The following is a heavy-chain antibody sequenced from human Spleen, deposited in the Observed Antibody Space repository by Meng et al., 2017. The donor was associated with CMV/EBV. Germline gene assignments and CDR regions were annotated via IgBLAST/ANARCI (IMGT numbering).Heavy chain of an antibody. J-gene: IGHJ4*02. Sequence: GESLKISCTASGLTFGDYAMSWVRQAPGKGLEWVGFIRSKTYGGTREYAASVKGRFTISRDDSKSIAYLQMNSLKTEDTAVYYCARWSGCSSTSCPSWGQGTLVTVSS. CDR3: ARWSGCSSTSCPS. D-gene: IGHD2-2*01. V-gene: IGHV3-49*04. CDR2: IRSKTYGGTR. CDR1: GLTFGDYA.